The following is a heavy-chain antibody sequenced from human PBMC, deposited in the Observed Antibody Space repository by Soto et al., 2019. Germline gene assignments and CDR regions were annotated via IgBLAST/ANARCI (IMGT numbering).Heavy chain of an antibody. CDR1: GGSISSGGYY. D-gene: IGHD6-19*01. CDR2: IYYSGST. J-gene: IGHJ4*02. Sequence: TSETLSLTCTVSGGSISSGGYYWSWIRQHPGKGLEWIGYIYYSGSTYYNPSLKSRVTISVDTSKNQFSLKLSSVTAADTAVYYCARGYSSGSIAFDYWGQGTLVTVSS. CDR3: ARGYSSGSIAFDY. V-gene: IGHV4-31*03.